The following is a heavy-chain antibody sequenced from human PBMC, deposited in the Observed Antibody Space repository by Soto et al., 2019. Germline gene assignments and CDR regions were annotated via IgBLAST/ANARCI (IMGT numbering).Heavy chain of an antibody. CDR3: ARDEDEFPDYYYGMDV. Sequence: LSLTCNVSGSSTSSGGYCWCWIRQHPGKGLEWIGYIYYSGSTYYNPSLKSRVTISVDTSKNQFSLKLSSVTAADTAVYYCARDEDEFPDYYYGMDVWGQGTTVTVSS. V-gene: IGHV4-31*03. J-gene: IGHJ6*02. D-gene: IGHD3-10*01. CDR2: IYYSGST. CDR1: GSSTSSGGYC.